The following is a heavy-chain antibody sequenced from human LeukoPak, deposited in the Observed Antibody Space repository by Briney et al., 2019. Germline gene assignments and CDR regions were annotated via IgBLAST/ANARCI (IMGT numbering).Heavy chain of an antibody. CDR2: ITYKGSA. J-gene: IGHJ5*02. CDR1: TGFDSYY. CDR3: AVYGGDWQFLS. V-gene: IGHV4-34*01. D-gene: IGHD2-21*02. Sequence: SETLSLTCAVDTGFDSYYLMLVRQPPGKGLEWIGEITYKGSAKYNSSLMGRATISVDVSQRQFSLKLTSVTAADTATYYCAVYGGDWQFLSWGQGTPVTVSS.